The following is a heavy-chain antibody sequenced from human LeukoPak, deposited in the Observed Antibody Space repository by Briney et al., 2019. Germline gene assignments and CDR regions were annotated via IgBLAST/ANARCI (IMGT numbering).Heavy chain of an antibody. CDR1: GYTFTGYY. CDR3: ARDEGSGWLVVYYFDY. D-gene: IGHD2-15*01. CDR2: INPNSGGT. J-gene: IGHJ4*02. Sequence: ASVKVSCKASGYTFTGYYMHWVRQAPGQGLEWMGWINPNSGGTNYAQKFRGRVTMTRDTSISTAYMELSRLRSDDTAVYYCARDEGSGWLVVYYFDYWGQGTLVTVSS. V-gene: IGHV1-2*02.